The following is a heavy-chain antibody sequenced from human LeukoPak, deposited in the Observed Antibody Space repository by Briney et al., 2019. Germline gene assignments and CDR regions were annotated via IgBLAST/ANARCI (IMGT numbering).Heavy chain of an antibody. Sequence: GGSLRLSCAASGFTVNNYAMSWVRQAPGKGLEWISAISGSGGTKYYADSVKGRFTISRDTSTNTLYLQLNSLRVDDTAVYFCAKEWSFSSSWYQYYFDYWGQGTLVTVSS. CDR3: AKEWSFSSSWYQYYFDY. CDR2: ISGSGGTK. D-gene: IGHD6-13*01. J-gene: IGHJ4*02. V-gene: IGHV3-23*01. CDR1: GFTVNNYA.